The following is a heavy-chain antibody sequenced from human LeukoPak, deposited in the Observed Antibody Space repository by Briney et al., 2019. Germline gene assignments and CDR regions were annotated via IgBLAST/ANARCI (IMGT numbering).Heavy chain of an antibody. CDR2: ISSSSSYI. CDR3: ARGSSNYDFWSGYDYNWFDP. Sequence: GGSLRLSCAASGFAFSSYSMNWVRQAPGKGLEWVSSISSSSSYIYYADSVKGRFTISRDNAKNSLYLQMNSLRAEDTAVYYCARGSSNYDFWSGYDYNWFDPWGQGTLVTVSS. V-gene: IGHV3-21*01. CDR1: GFAFSSYS. D-gene: IGHD3-3*01. J-gene: IGHJ5*02.